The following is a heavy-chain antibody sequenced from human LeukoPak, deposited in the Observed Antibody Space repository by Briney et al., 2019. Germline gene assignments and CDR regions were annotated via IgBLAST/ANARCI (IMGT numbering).Heavy chain of an antibody. CDR1: GGSISSSSYY. Sequence: PSETLSLTCTVSGGSISSSSYYWGWIRQPPGKGLEWIGSIYYSGSTYYNPSLKSRVTISVDTSKNQFSLKLSSVTAADTAVYYCARGMIVVAIRRDDAFDIWGQGTMVTVSS. D-gene: IGHD3-22*01. J-gene: IGHJ3*02. CDR3: ARGMIVVAIRRDDAFDI. V-gene: IGHV4-39*01. CDR2: IYYSGST.